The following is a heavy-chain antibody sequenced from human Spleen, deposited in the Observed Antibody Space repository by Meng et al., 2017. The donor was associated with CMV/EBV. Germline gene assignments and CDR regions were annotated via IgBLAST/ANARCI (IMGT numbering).Heavy chain of an antibody. D-gene: IGHD2-21*01. CDR1: GFTFSSYS. Sequence: GESLKISCAASGFTFSSYSMNWVRQAPGKGLEWVSSISSSSSYIYYADSVKGRFTISRDNAKNSLYLQMNSLRAEDTAVYYCARDGPISNYGMDVWGQGTTVTVSS. CDR3: ARDGPISNYGMDV. V-gene: IGHV3-21*01. CDR2: ISSSSSYI. J-gene: IGHJ6*02.